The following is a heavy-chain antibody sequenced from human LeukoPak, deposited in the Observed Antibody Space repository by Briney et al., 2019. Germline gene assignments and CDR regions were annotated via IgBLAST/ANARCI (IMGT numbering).Heavy chain of an antibody. CDR3: ARVRIVNYYGMDV. D-gene: IGHD2-15*01. CDR2: IWYDGSNK. Sequence: GGSLRLSCAASGFTFSSYGMHWVRQAPGKGLKWVAVIWYDGSNKYYADSVKGRFTISRDNSKNTLYLQMNSLRAEDTAVYYCARVRIVNYYGMDVWGQGTTVTVSS. CDR1: GFTFSSYG. J-gene: IGHJ6*02. V-gene: IGHV3-33*01.